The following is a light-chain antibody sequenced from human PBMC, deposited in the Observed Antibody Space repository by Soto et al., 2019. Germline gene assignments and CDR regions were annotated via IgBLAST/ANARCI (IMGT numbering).Light chain of an antibody. J-gene: IGLJ1*01. CDR2: EVT. CDR1: SGDIGSYNR. Sequence: QSALTQPASVSGSPGQSITISCTGTSGDIGSYNRVSWYQQHPGKAPKLIIYEVTDRPSGVSNRFSGSKSDNTASLTISGLQAEDEADYYCVSHISVAYSSIYVFGTGTKVTVL. V-gene: IGLV2-14*01. CDR3: VSHISVAYSSIYV.